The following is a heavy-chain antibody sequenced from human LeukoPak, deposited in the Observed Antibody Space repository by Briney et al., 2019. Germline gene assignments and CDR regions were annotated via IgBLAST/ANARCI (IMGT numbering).Heavy chain of an antibody. J-gene: IGHJ4*02. CDR1: GFTFSSYW. V-gene: IGHV3-74*01. CDR2: INSDGSST. Sequence: GGSLRLSCAASGFTFSSYWMHWVRQAPGKGLVWVSRINSDGSSTSYADSVKGRFTISRDKAKNTLYLQMNSLRAEDTAVYYCAREQYYDFWSGYYTYFDYWGQGTLVTVSS. D-gene: IGHD3-3*01. CDR3: AREQYYDFWSGYYTYFDY.